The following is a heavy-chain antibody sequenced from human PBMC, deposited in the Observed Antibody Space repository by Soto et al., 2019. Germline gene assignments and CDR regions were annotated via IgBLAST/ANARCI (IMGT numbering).Heavy chain of an antibody. CDR1: GFTFSNYA. V-gene: IGHV3-23*01. J-gene: IGHJ4*02. Sequence: EVQLLESGGGLVQPGGSLRLSCAASGFTFSNYAMSCVRQAPGKGLKWVSGISGGGGSSYYADSVKGRFTISRDNSKNTLYLQMNSLRAEDTAVYYCAHNCSVNCHSVFFYWGQGTLVIVSS. CDR3: AHNCSVNCHSVFFY. D-gene: IGHD2-15*01. CDR2: ISGGGGSS.